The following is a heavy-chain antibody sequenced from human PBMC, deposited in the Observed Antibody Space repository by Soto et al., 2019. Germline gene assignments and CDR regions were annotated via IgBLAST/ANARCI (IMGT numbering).Heavy chain of an antibody. J-gene: IGHJ4*02. CDR3: ASYDSSGYYSGYYFDY. CDR1: GGSVSSGSYY. D-gene: IGHD3-22*01. Sequence: SETLSLTCTVSGGSVSSGSYYWSWIRQPPGKGLEWIGYIYYSGSTNYNPSLKSRVTISVDTSKNQFSLKLSSVTAADTAVYCCASYDSSGYYSGYYFDYWGQGTLVTVSS. CDR2: IYYSGST. V-gene: IGHV4-61*01.